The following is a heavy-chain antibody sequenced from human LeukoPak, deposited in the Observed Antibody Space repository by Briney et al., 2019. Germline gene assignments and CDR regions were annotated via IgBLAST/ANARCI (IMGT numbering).Heavy chain of an antibody. CDR2: IIPIFGTA. J-gene: IGHJ5*02. CDR1: GGTFSSYA. Sequence: ASVKVSCKASGGTFSSYAISWVRQAPGQGLEWMGGIIPIFGTANYAQKFQGRVTITADESTSTAYMELSSLRSEDTAVYYCAITVGGIVVVPAATNWFDPWGQGTLVTVSS. CDR3: AITVGGIVVVPAATNWFDP. V-gene: IGHV1-69*13. D-gene: IGHD2-2*01.